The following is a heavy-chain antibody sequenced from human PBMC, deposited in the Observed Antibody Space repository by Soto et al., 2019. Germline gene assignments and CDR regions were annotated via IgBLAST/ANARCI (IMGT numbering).Heavy chain of an antibody. CDR3: AKGSGGNCYSHFDY. Sequence: GGSLRLSCAASGFTFSSYAMHWVRQAPGKGLEWVAVISYDGSNKYYADSVKGRFTISRDNSKNTLYLQMNNLRAEDTAIYYCAKGSGGNCYSHFDYCGQGTLVTVSS. CDR2: ISYDGSNK. D-gene: IGHD2-15*01. CDR1: GFTFSSYA. J-gene: IGHJ4*02. V-gene: IGHV3-30-3*01.